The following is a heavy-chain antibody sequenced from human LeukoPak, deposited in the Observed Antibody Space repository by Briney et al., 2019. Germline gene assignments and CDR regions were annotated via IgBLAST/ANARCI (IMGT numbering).Heavy chain of an antibody. CDR1: GFTFSSYA. D-gene: IGHD2-2*01. CDR3: AKEWSLLQPESVVVPAASHHYYYYMDV. V-gene: IGHV3-23*01. J-gene: IGHJ6*03. CDR2: ISGSGGST. Sequence: GGSLRLSCAASGFTFSSYAMSWVRQAPGKGLEWVSAISGSGGSTYYADSVKGRFTISRDNSKNTLYLQMNSLRAEDTAVYYCAKEWSLLQPESVVVPAASHHYYYYMDVWGKGTTVTVSS.